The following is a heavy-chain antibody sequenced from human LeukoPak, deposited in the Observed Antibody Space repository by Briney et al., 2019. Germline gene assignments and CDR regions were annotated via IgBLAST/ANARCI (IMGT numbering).Heavy chain of an antibody. D-gene: IGHD1-7*01. J-gene: IGHJ3*02. CDR1: GFTFSSYA. V-gene: IGHV3-23*01. Sequence: PGGSLRLSCAASGFTFSSYAMSWVRQAPGKGLEWVSAISGSGGSTYYADSVKGRFTISRDNSKNTLYLQMNSLRAEDAALYYCARVRGNWNYDAFDIWGQGTMVTVSS. CDR2: ISGSGGST. CDR3: ARVRGNWNYDAFDI.